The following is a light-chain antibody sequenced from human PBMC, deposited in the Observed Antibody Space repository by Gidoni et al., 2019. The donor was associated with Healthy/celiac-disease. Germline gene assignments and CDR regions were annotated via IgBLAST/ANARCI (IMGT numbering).Light chain of an antibody. CDR2: DVS. J-gene: IGLJ1*01. Sequence: QSALTQPRSGSGSPGQSVTISCTGTSSDVGGYNYVSWSQQHPGQAPKLMIYDVSKRPSGVPDRFSGSKSGNTASLTISGLQSEDEADYYCCSYAGSPFVFGTGTKVTVL. CDR3: CSYAGSPFV. V-gene: IGLV2-11*01. CDR1: SSDVGGYNY.